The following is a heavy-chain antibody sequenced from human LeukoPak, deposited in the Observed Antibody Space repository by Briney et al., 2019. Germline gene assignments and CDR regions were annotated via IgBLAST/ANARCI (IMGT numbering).Heavy chain of an antibody. D-gene: IGHD6-19*01. Sequence: GGSLRLSCAASGFTFDDYAMHRVRHAPGKGLEWVSGISWNSGSIGYADSVKGRFTISRDNAKNSLYLQMNSLRAEDTALYYCTRGGIAVAGALYYFDYWGQGTLVTVSS. CDR3: TRGGIAVAGALYYFDY. CDR2: ISWNSGSI. J-gene: IGHJ4*02. V-gene: IGHV3-9*01. CDR1: GFTFDDYA.